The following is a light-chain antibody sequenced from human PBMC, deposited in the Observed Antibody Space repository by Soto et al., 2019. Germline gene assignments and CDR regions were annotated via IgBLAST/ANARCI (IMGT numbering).Light chain of an antibody. CDR2: SAS. J-gene: IGKJ5*01. Sequence: DIQMTQSPSSVSASVGDRVTITCQASQGISRSLAWYQQKPGKAPKLLIYSASSLQSGVPSRFSGSGFGTDFTLTISSLQPEDVATYYCQQADTFPITLGQGTRLEIK. CDR3: QQADTFPIT. CDR1: QGISRS. V-gene: IGKV1D-12*01.